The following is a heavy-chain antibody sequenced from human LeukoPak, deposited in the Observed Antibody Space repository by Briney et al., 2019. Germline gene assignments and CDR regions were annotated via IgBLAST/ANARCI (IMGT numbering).Heavy chain of an antibody. D-gene: IGHD2-8*01. V-gene: IGHV3-23*01. CDR3: AKMIRYCTNGVCPFDY. Sequence: PGGSLRLSCAASGFTFSSYGMSWVRQAPGKGLEWVSGISGRGGSTYYADSVKGRFTISRDNSKNTLYLQMNSLRDEDTAVYYCAKMIRYCTNGVCPFDYWGQGTLVTASS. J-gene: IGHJ4*02. CDR1: GFTFSSYG. CDR2: ISGRGGST.